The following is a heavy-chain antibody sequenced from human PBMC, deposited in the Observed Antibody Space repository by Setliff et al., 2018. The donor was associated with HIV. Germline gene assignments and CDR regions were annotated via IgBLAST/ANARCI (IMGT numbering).Heavy chain of an antibody. J-gene: IGHJ5*02. CDR2: IRRKAYGGTR. V-gene: IGHV3-49*03. D-gene: IGHD2-15*01. CDR1: GFNLGDYA. Sequence: GESLKISCAASGFNLGDYAMSWFRQAPGKGLEWVGFIRRKAYGGTREYAASVEGRFTISRDDSKSIAYLQMNSLKTEDTAVYYCTRGGRPTDEYVWFDPWGQGTLVTVSS. CDR3: TRGGRPTDEYVWFDP.